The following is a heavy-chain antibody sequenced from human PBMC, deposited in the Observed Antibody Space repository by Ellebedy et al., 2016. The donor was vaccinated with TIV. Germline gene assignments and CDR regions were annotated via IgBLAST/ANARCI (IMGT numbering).Heavy chain of an antibody. V-gene: IGHV3-21*01. Sequence: GESLKISCAASGFTFSDYWMNWVRQAPGKGLEWVSSISSSGNYRYHGDSVKGRFTISRDNAKNSLYLQMNSLRAEDTAVYYCAREKSGHKWNDGFDSWGQGTLVTVSS. CDR1: GFTFSDYW. CDR2: ISSSGNYR. J-gene: IGHJ4*02. D-gene: IGHD1-1*01. CDR3: AREKSGHKWNDGFDS.